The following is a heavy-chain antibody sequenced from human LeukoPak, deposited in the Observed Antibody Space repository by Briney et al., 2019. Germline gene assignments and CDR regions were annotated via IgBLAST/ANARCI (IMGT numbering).Heavy chain of an antibody. CDR2: IIPIFGTA. Sequence: GASVKVSCKASGGTFSSYAISWVRQAPGQGLEWMGGIIPIFGTANYAQKFQGRVTITADESMSTAYMELSSLRSEDTAVYYCARDRRLYVFDQLPENNWFDPWGQGTLVTVSS. CDR3: ARDRRLYVFDQLPENNWFDP. CDR1: GGTFSSYA. J-gene: IGHJ5*02. D-gene: IGHD2-2*01. V-gene: IGHV1-69*13.